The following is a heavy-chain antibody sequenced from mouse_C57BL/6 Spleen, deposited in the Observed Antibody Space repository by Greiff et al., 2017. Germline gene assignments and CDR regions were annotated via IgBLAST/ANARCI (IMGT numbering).Heavy chain of an antibody. CDR3: ASAGHDYAMDY. Sequence: QVQLQQPGAELVMPGASVKLSCKASGYTFTSYWMHWVKQRPGQGLEWIGEIDPSDSYTNYNQKFKGKSTLTVDKSSSTAYMQLSSLTSEDSAVYYCASAGHDYAMDYWGLGTSVTVSS. CDR1: GYTFTSYW. V-gene: IGHV1-69*01. CDR2: IDPSDSYT. J-gene: IGHJ4*01. D-gene: IGHD3-1*01.